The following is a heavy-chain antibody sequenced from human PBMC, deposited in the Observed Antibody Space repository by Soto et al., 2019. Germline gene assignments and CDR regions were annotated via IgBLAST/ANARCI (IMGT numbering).Heavy chain of an antibody. CDR2: IKSKTDGGTT. Sequence: GSLRLSCAASGFTFSNAWMNWVRQAPGKGLEWVGRIKSKTDGGTTDYAAPVKGRFTISRDDSKNTLYLQMNSLKTEDTAVYYCTTGGSGWFTYYYYGMDVWGQGTTVTVSS. CDR3: TTGGSGWFTYYYYGMDV. D-gene: IGHD6-19*01. J-gene: IGHJ6*02. CDR1: GFTFSNAW. V-gene: IGHV3-15*07.